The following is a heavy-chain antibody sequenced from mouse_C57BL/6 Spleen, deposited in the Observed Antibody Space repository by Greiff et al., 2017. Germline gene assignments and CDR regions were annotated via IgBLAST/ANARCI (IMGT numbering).Heavy chain of an antibody. CDR1: GYAFSSSW. CDR2: IYPGDGDT. Sequence: VKLMESGPELVKPGASVKISCKASGYAFSSSWMNWVKQRPGKGLEWIGRIYPGDGDTNYNGKFKDKATLTADKSSSTAYMQLSSLTSEDSAVYFCARPYGTNYAMDYWGQGTSVTVSS. CDR3: ARPYGTNYAMDY. D-gene: IGHD2-1*01. J-gene: IGHJ4*01. V-gene: IGHV1-82*01.